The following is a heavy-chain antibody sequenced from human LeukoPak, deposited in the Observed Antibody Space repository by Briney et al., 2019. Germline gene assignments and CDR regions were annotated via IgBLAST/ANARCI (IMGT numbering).Heavy chain of an antibody. CDR1: GFTFSSYA. Sequence: GSLRPSCAASGFTFSSYAMHWVREAPGKGLEWVAVISYDGSNKYYADSVKGRFTISRDNSKNTLYLQMNSLRAEDTAVYYCARISVREFDYWGQGTLVTVSS. CDR2: ISYDGSNK. J-gene: IGHJ4*02. CDR3: ARISVREFDY. D-gene: IGHD3-10*01. V-gene: IGHV3-30*04.